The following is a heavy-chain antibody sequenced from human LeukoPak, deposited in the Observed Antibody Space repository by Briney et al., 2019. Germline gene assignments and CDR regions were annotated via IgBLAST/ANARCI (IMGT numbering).Heavy chain of an antibody. Sequence: PGGSLRLSCGASGFTFSSYAMSWVRQAPGKGLEWVSAISGSGGSTYYADSVKGRFTISRDNSKNTLYLQMNSPRAEDTAVYYCAKGLSGSEQYYFDYWGQGTLVTVSS. J-gene: IGHJ4*02. V-gene: IGHV3-23*01. CDR3: AKGLSGSEQYYFDY. D-gene: IGHD5-12*01. CDR2: ISGSGGST. CDR1: GFTFSSYA.